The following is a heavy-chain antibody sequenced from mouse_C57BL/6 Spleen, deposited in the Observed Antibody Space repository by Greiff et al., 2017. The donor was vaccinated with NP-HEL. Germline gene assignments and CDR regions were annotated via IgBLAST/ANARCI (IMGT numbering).Heavy chain of an antibody. CDR1: GYSITSGYY. CDR2: ISYDGSN. D-gene: IGHD1-1*01. J-gene: IGHJ3*01. V-gene: IGHV3-6*01. Sequence: EVKLQESGPGLVKPSQSLSLTCSVTGYSITSGYYWNWMRQFPGNKLEWMGYISYDGSNNYNPSLKNRTSLTRDTSNNQFFLKLNSVTTEVSATYARARDDYGSSYWGQGTLVTVSA. CDR3: ARDDYGSSY.